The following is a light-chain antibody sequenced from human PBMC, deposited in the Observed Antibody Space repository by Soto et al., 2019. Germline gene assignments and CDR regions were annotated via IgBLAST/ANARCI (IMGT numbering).Light chain of an antibody. V-gene: IGLV1-47*02. CDR1: SSSIGSNS. CDR3: ATWDDSLSGYV. CDR2: YNS. Sequence: QSVLTQPPSASGTPGQRVTISCSGSSSSIGSNSVYWYQHLPGTAPQLLIYYNSQRPSGVPDRFSGSKPGTSASLAISGLRSEDEADYYCATWDDSLSGYVFGTGTKVTVL. J-gene: IGLJ1*01.